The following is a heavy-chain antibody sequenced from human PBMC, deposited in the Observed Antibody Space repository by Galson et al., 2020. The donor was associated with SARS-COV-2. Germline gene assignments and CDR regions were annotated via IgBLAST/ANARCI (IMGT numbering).Heavy chain of an antibody. CDR1: GLTFNNYA. J-gene: IGHJ3*02. D-gene: IGHD3-22*01. CDR2: VSGSGTTT. CDR3: AKRDPYYYRYACDI. Sequence: GESLQLSCVASGLTFNNYAMTWVRQAPGKGLEWVSTVSGSGTTTYTSDSVKGRFTVSRDNSKNTLYLQMDSLRVDDTAIYYCAKRDPYYYRYACDIWGQGAMVTVSS. V-gene: IGHV3-23*01.